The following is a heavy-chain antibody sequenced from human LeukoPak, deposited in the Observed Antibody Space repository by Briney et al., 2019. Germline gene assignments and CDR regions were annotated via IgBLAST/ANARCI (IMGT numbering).Heavy chain of an antibody. D-gene: IGHD1-1*01. J-gene: IGHJ3*02. CDR2: IKQDGSEK. Sequence: GGSLRLSCAASGFTFSSYWMSWVRQAPGKGLEWVASIKQDGSEKYYVDSVKGRFTISRDNAKNSLYLQMNSLRAEDTAVYYCARMGPEHDDAFDIWGQGTMVTVSS. V-gene: IGHV3-7*01. CDR3: ARMGPEHDDAFDI. CDR1: GFTFSSYW.